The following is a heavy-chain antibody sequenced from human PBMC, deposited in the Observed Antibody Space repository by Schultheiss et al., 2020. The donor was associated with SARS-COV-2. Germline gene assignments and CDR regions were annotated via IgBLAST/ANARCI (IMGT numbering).Heavy chain of an antibody. CDR2: IYYSGST. V-gene: IGHV4-59*12. Sequence: SETLSLTCTVSGGSISSYYWSWIRQPPGKGLEWIGYIYYSGSTNYNPSLKSRVTISVDTSKNQFSLQLNSVTPEDTAVYYCARKAVALDYWGQGTLVTVSS. CDR1: GGSISSYY. CDR3: ARKAVALDY. J-gene: IGHJ4*02. D-gene: IGHD6-19*01.